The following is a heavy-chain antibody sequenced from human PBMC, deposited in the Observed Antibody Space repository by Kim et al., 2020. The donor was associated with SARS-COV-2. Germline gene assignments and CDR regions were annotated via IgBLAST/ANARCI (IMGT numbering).Heavy chain of an antibody. Sequence: SETLSLTCTVSGGSISNYYWNWIRQPPGKGLEWIGYISYTGSTYYNPSLKSRVTISIDTPKNQFSLKLSSVSAADTAVYYCARGPLITIFYFDYWGPGTLVTVSS. D-gene: IGHD3-9*01. J-gene: IGHJ4*02. V-gene: IGHV4-59*01. CDR1: GGSISNYY. CDR2: ISYTGST. CDR3: ARGPLITIFYFDY.